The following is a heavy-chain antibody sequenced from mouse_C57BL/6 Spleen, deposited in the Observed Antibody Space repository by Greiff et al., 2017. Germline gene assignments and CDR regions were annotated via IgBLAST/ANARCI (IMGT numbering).Heavy chain of an antibody. V-gene: IGHV3-6*01. J-gene: IGHJ1*03. CDR1: GYSITSGYY. Sequence: ESGPGLVKPSQSPSLTCSVTGYSITSGYYWNWIRQFPGNKLEWMGYISYDGSNNYNPSLKNRISITRDTSKNQFFLKLNSVTTEDTATYYCARDPFYYYGSSYWYFDVWGTGTTVTVSS. D-gene: IGHD1-1*01. CDR3: ARDPFYYYGSSYWYFDV. CDR2: ISYDGSN.